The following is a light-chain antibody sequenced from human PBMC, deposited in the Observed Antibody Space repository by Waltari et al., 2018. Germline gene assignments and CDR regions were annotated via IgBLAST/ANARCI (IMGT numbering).Light chain of an antibody. CDR1: SSDVGSYNL. CDR3: CSYAGSSTYVV. J-gene: IGLJ2*01. V-gene: IGLV2-23*01. CDR2: EGS. Sequence: QSALTQPASVSGSPGQSITISCTGTSSDVGSYNLFSWYQQHPGKAPNLMIYEGSQRPSGVSNRFSGSKSGNTASLTISGLQAEDEADYYCCSYAGSSTYVVFGGGTKLTVL.